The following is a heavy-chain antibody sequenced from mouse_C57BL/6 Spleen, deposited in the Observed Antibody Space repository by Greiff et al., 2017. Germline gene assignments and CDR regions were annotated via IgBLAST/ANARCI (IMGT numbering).Heavy chain of an antibody. CDR1: GFSLTSYA. Sequence: VKLVESGPGLVAPSQSLSITCTVSGFSLTSYAISWVRQPPGKGLEWLGVIWTGGGTNYNSALKSRLSISKDNSKSQVFLKMNSLQTDDTARYYCARGRAYYSNYVFDYWGQGTTLTVSS. J-gene: IGHJ2*01. CDR2: IWTGGGT. CDR3: ARGRAYYSNYVFDY. V-gene: IGHV2-9-1*01. D-gene: IGHD2-5*01.